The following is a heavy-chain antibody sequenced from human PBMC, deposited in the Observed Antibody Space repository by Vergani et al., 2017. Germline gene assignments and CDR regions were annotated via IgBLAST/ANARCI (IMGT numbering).Heavy chain of an antibody. J-gene: IGHJ6*02. CDR1: GYTFTAYG. V-gene: IGHV1-69*13. D-gene: IGHD1-26*01. Sequence: QVQLVQSGAEMKKPGASVKVSCKASGYTFTAYGISWVRQAPGQGLEWMGGIIPIFGTANYAQKFQGRVTITADESTSTAYMELSSLRSEDTAVYYCARSNSGSYYGGDYYYYGMDVWGQ. CDR2: IIPIFGTA. CDR3: ARSNSGSYYGGDYYYYGMDV.